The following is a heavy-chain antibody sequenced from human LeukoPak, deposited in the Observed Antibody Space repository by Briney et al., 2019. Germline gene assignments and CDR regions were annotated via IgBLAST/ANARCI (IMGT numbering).Heavy chain of an antibody. CDR1: GYTFTGYY. J-gene: IGHJ2*01. CDR3: ARDRPYSSSWYRWYFDL. Sequence: ASVKVSCKASGYTFTGYYMHWVRQAPGQGLEWMGWINPNSRGTNYAQKFQGRVTMTRDTSISTAYMELSRLRSDDTAVYYCARDRPYSSSWYRWYFDLWGRGTLVTVSS. D-gene: IGHD6-13*01. V-gene: IGHV1-2*02. CDR2: INPNSRGT.